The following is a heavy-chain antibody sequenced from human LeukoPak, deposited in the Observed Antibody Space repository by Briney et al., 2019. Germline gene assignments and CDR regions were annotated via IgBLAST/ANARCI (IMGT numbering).Heavy chain of an antibody. J-gene: IGHJ4*02. CDR1: GYTFTSYD. Sequence: ASVKVSCKASGYTFTSYDINWVRQATGQGLEWLGWMNPSSGNTGYAQKIQGRVTMTRDTSISTAYMELSSLRSEDTAVYYCARGPSIAARPGFDYWGQGTLVTVSS. V-gene: IGHV1-8*01. CDR3: ARGPSIAARPGFDY. D-gene: IGHD6-6*01. CDR2: MNPSSGNT.